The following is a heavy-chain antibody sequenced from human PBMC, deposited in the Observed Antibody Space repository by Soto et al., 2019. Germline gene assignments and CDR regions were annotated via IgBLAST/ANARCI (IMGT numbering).Heavy chain of an antibody. J-gene: IGHJ4*02. Sequence: EVQLLESGGGLVQPGGSLRLSCATSKFTFTNYAMTWVRQAPGKGLEWVSSISGTGGSTYYADSVKGRFTISRDKSKNTLYLQMNRLRAEDTAVYYCEKDYTELGARPSFFDYWGQGTLVSVSS. V-gene: IGHV3-23*01. CDR1: KFTFTNYA. CDR2: ISGTGGST. CDR3: EKDYTELGARPSFFDY. D-gene: IGHD1-26*01.